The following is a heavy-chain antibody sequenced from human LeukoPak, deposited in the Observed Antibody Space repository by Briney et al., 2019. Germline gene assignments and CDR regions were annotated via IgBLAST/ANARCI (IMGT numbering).Heavy chain of an antibody. V-gene: IGHV4-39*01. J-gene: IGHJ4*02. CDR2: IYYSGNT. CDR3: GRQTGSGLFILP. D-gene: IGHD3/OR15-3a*01. Sequence: SETLSLTCTVSGVSISSSNSYWGWIRQPPGKGLEWIGSIYYSGNTYYNASLKSQVSISIDTSKNQFSLRLTSVTAADTAVYYCGRQTGSGLFILPGGQGTLVTVSS. CDR1: GVSISSSNSY.